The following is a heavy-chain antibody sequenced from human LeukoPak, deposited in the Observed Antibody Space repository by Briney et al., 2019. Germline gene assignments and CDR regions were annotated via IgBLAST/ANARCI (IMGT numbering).Heavy chain of an antibody. V-gene: IGHV3-23*01. Sequence: GGSLRLSCAASGFTFSSYAMSWVRQAPGKGLEWVSAISGSGGSTYYADSVKGRFTISRDNSKNTLYLQMNSLRAEDTAVYYCAKDRQALRFLGSFDYWGQGTLVTVSS. CDR3: AKDRQALRFLGSFDY. CDR1: GFTFSSYA. D-gene: IGHD3-3*01. CDR2: ISGSGGST. J-gene: IGHJ4*02.